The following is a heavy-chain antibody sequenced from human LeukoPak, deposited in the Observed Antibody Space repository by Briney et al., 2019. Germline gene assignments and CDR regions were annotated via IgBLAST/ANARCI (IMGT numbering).Heavy chain of an antibody. CDR2: IYTSGST. J-gene: IGHJ6*03. CDR3: ARGGTGTTRGLFSHYYYYYYMDA. Sequence: SETLSLTCTVSGGSISSGSYYWSWIRQPAGKGLEWIGRIYTSGSTNYNPSLKSRVTISVDTSKNQFSLKLSSVTAADSAVYYCARGGTGTTRGLFSHYYYYYYMDAWGKGTTVTVTS. CDR1: GGSISSGSYY. D-gene: IGHD1-7*01. V-gene: IGHV4-61*02.